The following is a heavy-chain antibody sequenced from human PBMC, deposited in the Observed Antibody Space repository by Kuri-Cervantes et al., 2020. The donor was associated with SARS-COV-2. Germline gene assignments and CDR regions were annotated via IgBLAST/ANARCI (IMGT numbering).Heavy chain of an antibody. D-gene: IGHD4/OR15-4a*01. Sequence: KVSCKASGGTFSSYAISWVRQAPGQGLEWMGGIIPIFGTANYAQKFQGRVTITADESTSTAYMELSSLRSEDTAVYYCARNPHSLTSYYYYYMDVWGKGTTVTVSS. CDR3: ARNPHSLTSYYYYYMDV. J-gene: IGHJ6*03. CDR1: GGTFSSYA. CDR2: IIPIFGTA. V-gene: IGHV1-69*01.